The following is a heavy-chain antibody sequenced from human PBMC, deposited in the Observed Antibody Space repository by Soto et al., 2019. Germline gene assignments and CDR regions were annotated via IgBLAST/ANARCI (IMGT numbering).Heavy chain of an antibody. Sequence: SDSLSLICTFACSSIDSPAYCWSWIRQSPDKGLEWIGHIYDGGTTYSSPSLKGRVTISADTSETQFSPKLNSVSAADTAVYYCARGPSGDKVDYWGQG. D-gene: IGHD7-27*01. V-gene: IGHV4-30-4*02. J-gene: IGHJ4*02. CDR2: IYDGGTT. CDR1: CSSIDSPAYC. CDR3: ARGPSGDKVDY.